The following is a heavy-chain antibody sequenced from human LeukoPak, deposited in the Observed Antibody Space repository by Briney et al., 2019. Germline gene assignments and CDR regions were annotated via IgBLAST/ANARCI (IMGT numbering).Heavy chain of an antibody. Sequence: PGGSLRLSCAASRFTFSGYAMSWVRQAPGKGLEWVSAITGSGSNTYYADSVKGRFTISRDNSKNTLYLQMNSLRADDTAVYYRAKEASGHISDYIDNWGQGTLVTVSS. CDR3: AKEASGHISDYIDN. CDR1: RFTFSGYA. D-gene: IGHD5-12*01. V-gene: IGHV3-23*01. J-gene: IGHJ4*02. CDR2: ITGSGSNT.